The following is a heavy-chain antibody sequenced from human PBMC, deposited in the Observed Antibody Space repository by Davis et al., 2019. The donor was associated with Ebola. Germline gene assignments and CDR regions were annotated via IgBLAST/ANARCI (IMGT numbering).Heavy chain of an antibody. Sequence: PGGSLRLSCAASGFTFSSYGMHWVRQAPGKGLEWVAVISYDGSNNYYADSVKGRFTISRDNSKNTLYLQMNSLRAEDTAVYYCAKGARVPFYYYGMDVWGQGTTVTVSS. V-gene: IGHV3-30*18. J-gene: IGHJ6*02. CDR2: ISYDGSNN. CDR3: AKGARVPFYYYGMDV. CDR1: GFTFSSYG.